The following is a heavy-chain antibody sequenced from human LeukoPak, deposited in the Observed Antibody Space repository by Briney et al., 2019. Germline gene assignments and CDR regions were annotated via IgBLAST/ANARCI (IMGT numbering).Heavy chain of an antibody. D-gene: IGHD1-26*01. Sequence: SVKVSCKASGGTFSSYAISWVRQAPGQGLEWMGGIIPIFGTANYAQKFQGRVTITTDESTSTAYMELSSLRSEDTAVYYCGRGYVVGATTGWFDPWGQGTLVTVSS. CDR2: IIPIFGTA. CDR1: GGTFSSYA. V-gene: IGHV1-69*05. J-gene: IGHJ5*02. CDR3: GRGYVVGATTGWFDP.